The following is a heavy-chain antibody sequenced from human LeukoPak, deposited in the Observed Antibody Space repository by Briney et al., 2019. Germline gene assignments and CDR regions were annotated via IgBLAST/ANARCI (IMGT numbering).Heavy chain of an antibody. CDR2: ISWNSGSI. CDR1: GFTFDDYA. J-gene: IGHJ4*02. CDR3: AKDIRYSSSWYYFDY. Sequence: PGGSLRLSCAASGFTFDDYAMHWVRQAPGKGLEWVSGISWNSGSIGYADSVKGRFTIPRDNAKNSLYLQMNSLRAEDTALYYCAKDIRYSSSWYYFDYWGQGTLVTVSS. V-gene: IGHV3-9*01. D-gene: IGHD6-13*01.